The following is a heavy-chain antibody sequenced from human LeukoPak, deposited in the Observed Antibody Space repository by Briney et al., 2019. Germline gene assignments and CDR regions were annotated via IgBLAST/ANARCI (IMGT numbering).Heavy chain of an antibody. Sequence: GGSLRLSCAASGFTFSSYGMHWVRQAPGKGLEWVAVISYDESNKYYADSVTGRFTISRDNSKNTLYLQMNSLRAEDTAVHYCARGEWSSSPFDYWGQGTLVTVSS. CDR1: GFTFSSYG. CDR3: ARGEWSSSPFDY. CDR2: ISYDESNK. V-gene: IGHV3-30*03. J-gene: IGHJ4*02. D-gene: IGHD6-6*01.